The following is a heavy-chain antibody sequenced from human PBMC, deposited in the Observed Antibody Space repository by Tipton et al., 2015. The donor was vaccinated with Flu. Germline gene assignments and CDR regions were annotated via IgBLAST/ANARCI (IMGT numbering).Heavy chain of an antibody. J-gene: IGHJ5*02. Sequence: TLSLTCAVSNYSISSGFHWAWIRQPPGKGLEWIGSIFHIGSTHYSPSLKSRVTMSLDASKNHFSLKLTSVTAADTAVYYCARHGGTLATADRWFDPWGQGILVTASS. CDR2: IFHIGST. CDR1: NYSISSGFH. CDR3: ARHGGTLATADRWFDP. D-gene: IGHD6-13*01. V-gene: IGHV4-38-2*01.